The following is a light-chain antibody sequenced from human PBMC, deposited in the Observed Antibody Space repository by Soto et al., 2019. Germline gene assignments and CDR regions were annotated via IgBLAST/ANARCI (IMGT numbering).Light chain of an antibody. CDR2: EVT. Sequence: QSVLTQPASVSGSPGQSITISCTGTSSDVGAYNYVSWYQQYPGKAPRLMITEVTSRPSGISNRFSGSKSGNSASLTISGLQAEDEAEYYCSSYTGSSTLYVFGTGTKATVL. V-gene: IGLV2-14*01. J-gene: IGLJ1*01. CDR3: SSYTGSSTLYV. CDR1: SSDVGAYNY.